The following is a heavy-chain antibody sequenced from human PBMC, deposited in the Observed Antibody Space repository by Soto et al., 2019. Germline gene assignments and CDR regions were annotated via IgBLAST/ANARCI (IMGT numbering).Heavy chain of an antibody. V-gene: IGHV3-9*01. D-gene: IGHD4-4*01. Sequence: PGGSLRLPCAASGFTFDDYAMHWVRQAPGQGLEWVSSISWNSGRIAYTDSVKGRFTISRDNAKNSLYLQMNSLRAEDTALYYCAKDRSIRHAPTVAHFDYWGQGTLVTVSS. CDR1: GFTFDDYA. CDR2: ISWNSGRI. CDR3: AKDRSIRHAPTVAHFDY. J-gene: IGHJ4*02.